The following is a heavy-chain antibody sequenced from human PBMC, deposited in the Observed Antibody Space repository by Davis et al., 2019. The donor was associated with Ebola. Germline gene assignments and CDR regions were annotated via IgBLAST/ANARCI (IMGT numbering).Heavy chain of an antibody. CDR3: VKEALRTVATPRNWFDP. CDR1: GFTFSSYA. V-gene: IGHV3-64D*06. D-gene: IGHD5-12*01. Sequence: GESLKISCSASGFTFSSYAMHWVRQAPGKGLEYVSAIRSNGGSTYYADSVKGRFTISRYNSKNTLYLQMSSLRAEDTAVDYCVKEALRTVATPRNWFDPWGQGTLVTVSS. CDR2: IRSNGGST. J-gene: IGHJ5*02.